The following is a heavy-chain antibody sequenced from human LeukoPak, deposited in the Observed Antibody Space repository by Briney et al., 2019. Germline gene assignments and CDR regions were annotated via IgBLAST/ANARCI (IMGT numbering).Heavy chain of an antibody. J-gene: IGHJ5*02. D-gene: IGHD4-17*01. CDR1: GYTFTDYN. CDR2: IKPKSGDT. CDR3: ARNAGYGDLA. Sequence: GASVKVSCKASGYTFTDYNIHWVRQAPGQGLEWMGRIKPKSGDTKYTQRFQGRVTMTRDTSISTAYMELSGLRSDGTAVYYCARNAGYGDLAWGQGTLVTVSP. V-gene: IGHV1-2*06.